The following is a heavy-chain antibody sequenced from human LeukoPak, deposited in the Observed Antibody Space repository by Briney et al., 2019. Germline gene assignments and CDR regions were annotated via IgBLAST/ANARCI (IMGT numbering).Heavy chain of an antibody. J-gene: IGHJ4*02. CDR1: GFTFSTYW. Sequence: GGSLRLSCAASGFTFSTYWMSWVRQAPGKGLEWVATIKQDGSEKYYVGSVKGRSTISRDNAKNSLYLQMNSLRAEDTAVYYCARDVEVWPTHPGDFWGQGTLVTVSS. CDR3: ARDVEVWPTHPGDF. V-gene: IGHV3-7*01. D-gene: IGHD2-21*01. CDR2: IKQDGSEK.